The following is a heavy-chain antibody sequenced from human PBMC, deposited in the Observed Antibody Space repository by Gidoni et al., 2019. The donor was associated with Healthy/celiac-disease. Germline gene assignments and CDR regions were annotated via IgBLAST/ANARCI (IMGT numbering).Heavy chain of an antibody. D-gene: IGHD3-22*01. Sequence: EVQLLESGGGLVQPGGSLRLSCAASGFTFSSYAMSWVRQAPGKGLEWVSAISGSGGSTYYADSVKGRFTISRDNSKKTLYLQMNSLRAEDTAVYYCAKEKYYYDSSGYRGAFDIWGQGTMVTVSS. V-gene: IGHV3-23*01. CDR1: GFTFSSYA. J-gene: IGHJ3*02. CDR2: ISGSGGST. CDR3: AKEKYYYDSSGYRGAFDI.